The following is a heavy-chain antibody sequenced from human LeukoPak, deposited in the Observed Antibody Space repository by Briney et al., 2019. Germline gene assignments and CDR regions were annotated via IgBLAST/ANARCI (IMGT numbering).Heavy chain of an antibody. Sequence: GSLRLSCAASGFTFSSYSMNWVRQAPGKGLEWVSSISSSSSYIYYADSVKGRFTISRDNAQNSLYLQMNSLRAEDTAVYYCARDPLELRLTPFDYWGQGTLVTVSS. CDR3: ARDPLELRLTPFDY. CDR2: ISSSSSYI. J-gene: IGHJ4*02. D-gene: IGHD5-24*01. CDR1: GFTFSSYS. V-gene: IGHV3-21*06.